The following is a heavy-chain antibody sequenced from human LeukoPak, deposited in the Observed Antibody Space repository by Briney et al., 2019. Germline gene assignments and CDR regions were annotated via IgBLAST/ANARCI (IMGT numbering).Heavy chain of an antibody. D-gene: IGHD2-15*01. CDR2: INQDGSEK. V-gene: IGHV3-7*01. CDR3: ARDAYCSGGSCYIY. Sequence: GGSLRLSCAASGFPFSNYWMTWVRQAPGEGLEWVANINQDGSEKNYVDSVKGRFTISRGNAENSLDLQMNSLRAEDTAVYYCARDAYCSGGSCYIYWGQGTLVTVSS. CDR1: GFPFSNYW. J-gene: IGHJ4*02.